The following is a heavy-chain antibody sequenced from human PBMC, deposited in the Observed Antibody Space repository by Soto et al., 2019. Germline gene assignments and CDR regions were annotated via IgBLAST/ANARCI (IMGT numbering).Heavy chain of an antibody. Sequence: SVKVSCKASGGTFSSYAISWVRQAPGQGLEWMGGIIPIFGTANYAQKFQGRVTITADESTSTAYMELSSLRSEDTAVYYCAKGGVAAARGYFDHWGQGTRVTVSS. J-gene: IGHJ4*02. V-gene: IGHV1-69*13. CDR2: IIPIFGTA. CDR3: AKGGVAAARGYFDH. D-gene: IGHD6-13*01. CDR1: GGTFSSYA.